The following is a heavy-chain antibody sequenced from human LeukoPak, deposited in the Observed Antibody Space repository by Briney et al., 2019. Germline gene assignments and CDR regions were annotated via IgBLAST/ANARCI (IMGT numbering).Heavy chain of an antibody. Sequence: ASVKVSCKVSGYTLTELSVHWVRQAPGKGLEWMGNFDPKDGDTIYAQRFQGRVTMTEDTSTHTAYMELSSLRSEDTAVYYCASGSGGRYYESSGYLFHNWGQGTMVTVSS. CDR2: FDPKDGDT. CDR3: ASGSGGRYYESSGYLFHN. CDR1: GYTLTELS. D-gene: IGHD3-22*01. J-gene: IGHJ3*01. V-gene: IGHV1-24*01.